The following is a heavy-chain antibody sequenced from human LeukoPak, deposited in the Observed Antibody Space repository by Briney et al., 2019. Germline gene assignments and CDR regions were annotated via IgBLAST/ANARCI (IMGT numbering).Heavy chain of an antibody. J-gene: IGHJ5*02. V-gene: IGHV4-61*02. Sequence: SETLSLTCTVSGGSISSSSYYWTWVRQPAGKGLEWIGRIYSSGSTSYNPSLKSRVTISVDTSKNQFSLELNSVTASDTAVYYCARGGRGFDPWGQGTLVTVSS. CDR2: IYSSGST. CDR1: GGSISSSSYY. CDR3: ARGGRGFDP.